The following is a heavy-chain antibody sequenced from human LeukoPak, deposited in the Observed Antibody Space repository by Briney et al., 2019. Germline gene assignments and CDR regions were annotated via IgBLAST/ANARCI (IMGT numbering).Heavy chain of an antibody. D-gene: IGHD3-3*01. CDR1: GYSFTSYW. CDR3: ARQHYDFWSGYPYYFDY. CDR2: IYPRDSDT. J-gene: IGHJ4*02. V-gene: IGHV5-51*01. Sequence: GESLKISCKGSGYSFTSYWIGWVRQMPGKGLEWMGIIYPRDSDTRYSPSFQGQVTISADKSISTAYLQWSSLKASDTAMYYCARQHYDFWSGYPYYFDYWGQGTLVTVSS.